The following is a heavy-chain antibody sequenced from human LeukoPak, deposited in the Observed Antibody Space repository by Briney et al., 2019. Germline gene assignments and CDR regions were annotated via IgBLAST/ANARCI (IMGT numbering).Heavy chain of an antibody. J-gene: IGHJ4*02. CDR2: IYTSGST. CDR3: ARDRRYDFWSGYYMGPSDY. CDR1: GGSISSYY. V-gene: IGHV4-4*07. D-gene: IGHD3-3*01. Sequence: PSETLSLTCTVSGGSISSYYWSWIRQPAGKGLEWIGRIYTSGSTNYNPSLKSRVTMSVDTSKNQFSLKLSSVTAADTAVYYCARDRRYDFWSGYYMGPSDYWGQGTLVTVSS.